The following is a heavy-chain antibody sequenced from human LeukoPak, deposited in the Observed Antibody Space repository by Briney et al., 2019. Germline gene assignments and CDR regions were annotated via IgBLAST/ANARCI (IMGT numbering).Heavy chain of an antibody. Sequence: PGGSLRLSCAASGFTFSDYWMHWVRQASGKGPVWVSRVDVHGQGTAYADSVKGRFTITRDNAKNTLSLQMNSLSAEDTAVYYCARSNYDSTTFYYHLDLWGQGTLVTVSS. CDR2: VDVHGQGT. CDR3: ARSNYDSTTFYYHLDL. V-gene: IGHV3-74*01. CDR1: GFTFSDYW. J-gene: IGHJ5*02. D-gene: IGHD2/OR15-2a*01.